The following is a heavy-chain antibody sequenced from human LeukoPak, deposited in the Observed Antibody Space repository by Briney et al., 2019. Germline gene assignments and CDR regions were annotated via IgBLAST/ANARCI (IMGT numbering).Heavy chain of an antibody. D-gene: IGHD3-10*01. CDR2: IYYSGIT. CDR1: GGSISSSSYY. CDR3: ARHRGSGTYPLDY. V-gene: IGHV4-61*05. J-gene: IGHJ4*02. Sequence: PSETLSLTCTVSGGSISSSSYYWSWIRQSPGKGLEWIGYIYYSGITNYNPSLKSRLTISVDTSKNQFSLKLSSVTAADTAVYYCARHRGSGTYPLDYWGQGALVTVFS.